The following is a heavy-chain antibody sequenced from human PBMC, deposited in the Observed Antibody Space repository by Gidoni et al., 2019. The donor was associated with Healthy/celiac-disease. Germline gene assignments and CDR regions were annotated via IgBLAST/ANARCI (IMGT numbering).Heavy chain of an antibody. D-gene: IGHD3-3*01. J-gene: IGHJ6*02. V-gene: IGHV1-46*01. CDR2: INPSGGST. CDR1: GYTFTSYY. Sequence: QVQLVQSGAEVKKPGASVKVSCKASGYTFTSYYMHWVRQAPGQGLEWMGIINPSGGSTSYAQKFQGRVTMTRDTSTSTVYMELSSLRSEDTAVYYCARGNSAYYDFWSGYFTPRHYYGMDVWGQGTTVTVSS. CDR3: ARGNSAYYDFWSGYFTPRHYYGMDV.